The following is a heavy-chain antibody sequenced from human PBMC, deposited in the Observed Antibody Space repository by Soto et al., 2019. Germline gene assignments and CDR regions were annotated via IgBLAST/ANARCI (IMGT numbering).Heavy chain of an antibody. J-gene: IGHJ5*02. D-gene: IGHD6-19*01. CDR1: GGSISSGGYY. V-gene: IGHV4-31*03. CDR3: ASASIAVAVTFDP. CDR2: IYYSGST. Sequence: SETLSLTCTVSGGSISSGGYYWSWIRQHPGKGLEWIGYIYYSGSTYYNPSLKSRVTISVDTSKNQFSLKLSSVTAADTAVYHCASASIAVAVTFDPWGRGTLVTVSS.